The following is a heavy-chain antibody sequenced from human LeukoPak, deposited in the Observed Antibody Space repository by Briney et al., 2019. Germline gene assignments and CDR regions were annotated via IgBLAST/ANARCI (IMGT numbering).Heavy chain of an antibody. J-gene: IGHJ5*02. Sequence: SETLSLTCAVYGGSFSGYYWSWIRQPPGKGLEWIGEINHSGSTNYNPSLKSRVTISVDTSKNQFSLKLSSVTAADTVVYYCARGGWLVGGWFDPWGQEILVTVSS. CDR2: INHSGST. D-gene: IGHD6-19*01. CDR1: GGSFSGYY. CDR3: ARGGWLVGGWFDP. V-gene: IGHV4-34*01.